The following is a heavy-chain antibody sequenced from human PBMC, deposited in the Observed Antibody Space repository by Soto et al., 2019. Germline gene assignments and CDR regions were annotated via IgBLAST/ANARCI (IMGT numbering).Heavy chain of an antibody. CDR3: ARDTVDYDYVWGSYRHSSSFDY. CDR2: IIPIFGTA. Sequence: QVQLVQSGAEVKKPGSSVKVSCKASGGTFSSYAISWVRQAPGQGLEWMGGIIPIFGTANYAQKFQGRVTIAADESTSTAYMELSSLRSEETAVYYCARDTVDYDYVWGSYRHSSSFDYWGQGTLVTVSS. V-gene: IGHV1-69*12. CDR1: GGTFSSYA. D-gene: IGHD3-16*02. J-gene: IGHJ4*02.